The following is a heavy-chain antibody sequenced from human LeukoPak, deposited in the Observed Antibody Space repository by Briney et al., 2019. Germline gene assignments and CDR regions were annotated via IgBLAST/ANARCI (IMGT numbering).Heavy chain of an antibody. Sequence: ASVKVSCKASGYTFTSYGISWVRQAPGQGLEWMGWISAYNGNTNYAQKLQGRVTMTTDTSTSTAYMELRSLRSDDTAVYYCARLVGHYYDSSGYYVPNWFDPWGQGTLVTVSS. CDR1: GYTFTSYG. CDR2: ISAYNGNT. V-gene: IGHV1-18*01. J-gene: IGHJ5*02. CDR3: ARLVGHYYDSSGYYVPNWFDP. D-gene: IGHD3-22*01.